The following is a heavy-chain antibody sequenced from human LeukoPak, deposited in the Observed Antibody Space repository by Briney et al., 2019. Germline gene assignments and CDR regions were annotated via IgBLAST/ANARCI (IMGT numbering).Heavy chain of an antibody. D-gene: IGHD6-6*01. CDR3: ARDQAPYYYYMDV. CDR1: GGSISSYY. Sequence: SETLSLTCTVSGGSISSYYWSWIRQPPGKGLEWIGCIYYSGSTNYNPSLKSRVTISVDTSKNQFSLKLSSVTAADTAVYYCARDQAPYYYYMDVWGQGTLVTVSS. J-gene: IGHJ6*03. V-gene: IGHV4-59*01. CDR2: IYYSGST.